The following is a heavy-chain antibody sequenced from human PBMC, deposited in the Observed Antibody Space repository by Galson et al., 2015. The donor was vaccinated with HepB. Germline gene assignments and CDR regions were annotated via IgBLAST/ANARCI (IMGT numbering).Heavy chain of an antibody. CDR2: IYYSGST. CDR1: GGSISSSSYY. Sequence: SETLSLTCTVSGGSISSSSYYWGWIRQPPGKGLEWIGSIYYSGSTYYNPSLKSRVTISVDTSKNQFSLKLSSVTAADTAVYYCARHFTVTTFDYWGQGTLVTVSS. CDR3: ARHFTVTTFDY. D-gene: IGHD4-17*01. V-gene: IGHV4-39*01. J-gene: IGHJ4*02.